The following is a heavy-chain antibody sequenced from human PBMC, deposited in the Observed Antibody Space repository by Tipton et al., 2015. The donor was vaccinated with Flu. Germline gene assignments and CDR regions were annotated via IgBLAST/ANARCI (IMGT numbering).Heavy chain of an antibody. J-gene: IGHJ4*02. D-gene: IGHD6-19*01. CDR2: ISHSGRT. V-gene: IGHV4-38-2*02. CDR1: DYSISSGYY. Sequence: TLSLTCTVSDYSISSGYYWGWLRQPPGKGLEWIGCISHSGRTYYNPSLKSRVTLSVDTSKNQFSLKLTSVTAADTAVYYCARGLSSGWYSVGYFDSWGQGTPVTVSS. CDR3: ARGLSSGWYSVGYFDS.